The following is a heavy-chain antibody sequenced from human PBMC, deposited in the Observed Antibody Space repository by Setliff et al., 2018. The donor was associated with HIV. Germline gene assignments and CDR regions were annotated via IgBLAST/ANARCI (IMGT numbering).Heavy chain of an antibody. CDR2: IYYSGST. D-gene: IGHD3-10*01. J-gene: IGHJ4*02. CDR3: ARGYYGSGSYYAPFDY. Sequence: SETLSLTCTVSGGSISSYYWSWIRQPPGKGLEWIGYIYYSGSTNYNPSLKSRVTISVDTSKNQFSLKLSSVTAADTAVYYCARGYYGSGSYYAPFDYWGQGTLITVSS. V-gene: IGHV4-59*01. CDR1: GGSISSYY.